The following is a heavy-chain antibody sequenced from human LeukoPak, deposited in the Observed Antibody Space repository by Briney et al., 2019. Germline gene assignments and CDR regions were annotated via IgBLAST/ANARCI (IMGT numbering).Heavy chain of an antibody. Sequence: AGSLRLSWAASGFTFSSYGMHWGRDAPGKGLDWVAVIGYDGSNKYYSDSVKVRFTISRDNSKNTLYLQMNSLRAEATAVYSCARDGGCSSTSCQIDYWGQGTLVRVSS. V-gene: IGHV3-33*01. D-gene: IGHD2-2*01. CDR3: ARDGGCSSTSCQIDY. J-gene: IGHJ4*02. CDR1: GFTFSSYG. CDR2: IGYDGSNK.